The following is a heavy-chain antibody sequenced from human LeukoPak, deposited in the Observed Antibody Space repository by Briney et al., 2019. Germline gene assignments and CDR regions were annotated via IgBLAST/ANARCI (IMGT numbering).Heavy chain of an antibody. CDR2: INHSGST. CDR1: GGSFSGYY. V-gene: IGHV4-34*01. Sequence: SETLSLTCAVYGGSFSGYYWSWIPQPPGKGLEWIGEINHSGSTNYNPSLKSRVTISVDTSKNQFSLKLSSVTAADTAVYYCARVRGYCSGGSCYRSFDYWGQGTLVTVSS. J-gene: IGHJ4*02. D-gene: IGHD2-15*01. CDR3: ARVRGYCSGGSCYRSFDY.